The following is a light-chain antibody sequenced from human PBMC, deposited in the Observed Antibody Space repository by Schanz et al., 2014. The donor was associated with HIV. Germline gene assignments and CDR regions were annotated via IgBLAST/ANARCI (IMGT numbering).Light chain of an antibody. V-gene: IGKV1-9*01. CDR2: AAS. CDR3: QQLNSYPLFA. J-gene: IGKJ3*01. CDR1: QAINNF. Sequence: DIQMTQSPSTLSASVGDRVTITCRASQAINNFLAWYQQKPGKAPKLLIYAASTLQSGVPSRFSGSGSGTEFTLTISSLQPEDFATYYCQQLNSYPLFAFGPGTKVDV.